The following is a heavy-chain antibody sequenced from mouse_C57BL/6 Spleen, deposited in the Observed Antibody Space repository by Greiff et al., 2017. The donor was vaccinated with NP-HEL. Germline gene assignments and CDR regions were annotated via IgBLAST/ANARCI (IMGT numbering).Heavy chain of an antibody. J-gene: IGHJ2*01. CDR2: IDPSDSYT. CDR1: GYTFTSYW. CDR3: ARLSSDY. V-gene: IGHV1-50*01. Sequence: VQLQQSGAELVKPGASVKLSCKASGYTFTSYWMQWVKQRPGQGLEWIGEIDPSDSYTNYNQKFKGKATLTVDTSSSTAYMQLSSLTSEDSAVYYCARLSSDYWGQGTTLTVSS.